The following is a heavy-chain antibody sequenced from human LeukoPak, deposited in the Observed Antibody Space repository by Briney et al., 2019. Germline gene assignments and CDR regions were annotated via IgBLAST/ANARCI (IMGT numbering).Heavy chain of an antibody. J-gene: IGHJ4*02. D-gene: IGHD3-22*01. CDR3: ARNGDYYEKSGYYYLFDF. CDR2: IYYSGST. Sequence: PSQTLSLTCTVSGGSISSGGYYWSWIRQHPGKGLEWIGYIYYSGSTYYNPSLKSRVTISVDPSKNQFSLKLSSVNAADTAVYYCARNGDYYEKSGYYYLFDFWGQGTLVTVSS. V-gene: IGHV4-31*03. CDR1: GGSISSGGYY.